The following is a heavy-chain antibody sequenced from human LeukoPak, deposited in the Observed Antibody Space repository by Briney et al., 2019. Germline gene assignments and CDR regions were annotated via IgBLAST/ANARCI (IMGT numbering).Heavy chain of an antibody. D-gene: IGHD6-13*01. CDR2: INPTVGDT. V-gene: IGHV1-46*01. Sequence: ASVKVSCKASGYTLTSYYMHWVRQAPGQGLGWMGIINPTVGDTIYAQKFQGRVTMTRDMSTSTVYMVLSSLRSDDTAVYYCARYGFSSSWQGGWHAFDIWGQGTMVTVSS. CDR3: ARYGFSSSWQGGWHAFDI. CDR1: GYTLTSYY. J-gene: IGHJ3*02.